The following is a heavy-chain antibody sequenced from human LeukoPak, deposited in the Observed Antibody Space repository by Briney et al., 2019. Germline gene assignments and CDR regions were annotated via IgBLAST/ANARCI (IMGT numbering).Heavy chain of an antibody. J-gene: IGHJ4*02. CDR2: ISNSGGST. Sequence: PVGSLRLSCAASGFTFSSYAVQWVRQAPGKGLEFVSGISNSGGSTFYANSVKSKFTVSRDNSKNTLYLQMGSLTIEDTAVYYCARGRYCNGGSCYFDYWGQGTLVTVSS. CDR3: ARGRYCNGGSCYFDY. V-gene: IGHV3-64*01. D-gene: IGHD2-15*01. CDR1: GFTFSSYA.